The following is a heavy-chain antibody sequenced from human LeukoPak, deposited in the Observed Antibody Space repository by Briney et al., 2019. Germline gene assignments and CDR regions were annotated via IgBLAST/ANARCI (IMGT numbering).Heavy chain of an antibody. V-gene: IGHV3-23*01. CDR2: ISGSGGST. CDR3: AKDNCSGGSCDFDY. Sequence: GGSLRLSCAASGFTSSSYAMSWVRQAPGKGLEWVSAISGSGGSTYYADSVKGRFTISRDNSKNTLYLQMNSLRAEDTAVYYCAKDNCSGGSCDFDYWGQGTLVTVSS. J-gene: IGHJ4*02. CDR1: GFTSSSYA. D-gene: IGHD2-15*01.